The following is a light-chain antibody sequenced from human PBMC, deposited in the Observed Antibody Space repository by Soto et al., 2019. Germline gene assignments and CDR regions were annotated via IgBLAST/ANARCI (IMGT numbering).Light chain of an antibody. CDR2: AAS. Sequence: DIQLTQSPSSVSASVGDRVTITCRASQDLSSWLAWYQQKPGQAPKLLISAASSLQSGVPSRFSGSGSGTDFTLTIRSLQPEDFATYYCQQPISFPITFGQGTRLEI. CDR1: QDLSSW. CDR3: QQPISFPIT. J-gene: IGKJ5*01. V-gene: IGKV1D-12*01.